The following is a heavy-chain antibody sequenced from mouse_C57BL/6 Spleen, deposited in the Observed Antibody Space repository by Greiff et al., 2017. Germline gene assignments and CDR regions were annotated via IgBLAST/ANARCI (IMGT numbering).Heavy chain of an antibody. Sequence: QVQLQQPGAELVMPGASVKLSCKASGYTFTSYWMHWVKQRPGQGLEWIGEIDPADSFTNYNQKFKGKSTLTVDKSSSTAYMQLSSLTSEDSAVFYYARRAQATLYYAMDYWGQGTSVTVSS. CDR1: GYTFTSYW. CDR3: ARRAQATLYYAMDY. V-gene: IGHV1-69*01. CDR2: IDPADSFT. D-gene: IGHD3-2*02. J-gene: IGHJ4*01.